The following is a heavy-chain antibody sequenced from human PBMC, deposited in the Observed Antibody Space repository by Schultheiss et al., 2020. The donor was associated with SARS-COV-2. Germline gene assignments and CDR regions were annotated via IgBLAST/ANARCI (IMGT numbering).Heavy chain of an antibody. CDR3: AREYARWFDP. Sequence: SETLSLTCAVSGGSINNYYWNWIRQPPGKGLEWIVYIYYSGSTNYNPSLKSRVTISVDTSKNQFSLKLSSVTAADTAVYYCAREYARWFDPWGQGTLVTVSS. CDR2: IYYSGST. J-gene: IGHJ5*02. CDR1: GGSINNYY. V-gene: IGHV4-59*01. D-gene: IGHD2-2*01.